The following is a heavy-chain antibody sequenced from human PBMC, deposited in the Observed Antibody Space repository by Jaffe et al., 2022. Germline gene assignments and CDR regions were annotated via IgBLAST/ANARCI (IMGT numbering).Heavy chain of an antibody. D-gene: IGHD7-27*01. Sequence: QVQLQESGPGLVKPSETLSLTCAVSGYSISSGYYWGWIRQPPGKGLEWIGSIYHSGSTYYNPSLKSRVTISVDTSKNQFSLKLSSVTAADTAVYYCARTKLGILPLYWYFDLWGRGTLVTVSS. J-gene: IGHJ2*01. CDR2: IYHSGST. CDR1: GYSISSGYY. V-gene: IGHV4-38-2*01. CDR3: ARTKLGILPLYWYFDL.